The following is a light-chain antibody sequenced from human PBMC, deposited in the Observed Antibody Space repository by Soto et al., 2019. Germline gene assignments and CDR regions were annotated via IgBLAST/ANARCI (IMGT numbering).Light chain of an antibody. CDR1: QNVKTR. CDR3: QQYDEWPRT. CDR2: DAF. V-gene: IGKV3-15*01. Sequence: EKVMTQSPATLSVSPGERATLSCRASQNVKTRLAWYQQKPGQAPRLLIFDAFTRATGIPARFSGSASGTDFTLTLSSLQSEDSAVYYCQQYDEWPRTFGGGTKVEIK. J-gene: IGKJ4*01.